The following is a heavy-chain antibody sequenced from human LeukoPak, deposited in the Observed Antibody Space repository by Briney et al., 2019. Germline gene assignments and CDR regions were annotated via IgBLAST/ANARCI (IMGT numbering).Heavy chain of an antibody. D-gene: IGHD3-10*01. Sequence: GASVKVSCKASGYTFTGYYMHWVRQAPGQGLEWMGWISGYNGNTKYAEKFQDRVTMTRDASTRTANMELRSLRSDDTAVYYCARAPWELEIYFYYGMDVWGQGTTVIVSS. CDR2: ISGYNGNT. CDR3: ARAPWELEIYFYYGMDV. CDR1: GYTFTGYY. V-gene: IGHV1-18*04. J-gene: IGHJ6*02.